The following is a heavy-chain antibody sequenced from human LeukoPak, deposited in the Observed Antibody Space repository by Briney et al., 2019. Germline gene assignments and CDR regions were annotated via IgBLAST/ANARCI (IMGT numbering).Heavy chain of an antibody. CDR2: ISAYNGNT. CDR3: ARDGVGSGSYSYYYYYYMDV. Sequence: ASVKVSCKASGGTFSSYAISWVRQAPGQGLEWMGWISAYNGNTNYAQKLQGRVTMTTDTSTSTAYMELRSLRSDDTAVYYCARDGVGSGSYSYYYYYYMDVWGKGTTVTVSS. D-gene: IGHD3-10*01. CDR1: GGTFSSYA. J-gene: IGHJ6*03. V-gene: IGHV1-18*01.